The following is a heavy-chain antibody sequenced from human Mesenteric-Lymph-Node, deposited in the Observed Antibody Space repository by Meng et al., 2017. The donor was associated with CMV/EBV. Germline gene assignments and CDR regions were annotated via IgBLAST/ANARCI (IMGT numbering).Heavy chain of an antibody. J-gene: IGHJ4*02. CDR3: ASDYDILTGYTFDY. V-gene: IGHV1-69*04. CDR2: IIPILGIA. D-gene: IGHD3-9*01. Sequence: ASGGTFSSYAINRMRQAPGQGLEWMGRIIPILGIANYAQKYQGRVTITADKSTSTAYMELSSLRSEDTAVYYCASDYDILTGYTFDYWGQGTLVTVSS. CDR1: GGTFSSYA.